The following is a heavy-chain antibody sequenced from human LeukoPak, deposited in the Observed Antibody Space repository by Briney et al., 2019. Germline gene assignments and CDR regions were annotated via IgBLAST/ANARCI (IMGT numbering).Heavy chain of an antibody. CDR3: ARAPGTTFDY. D-gene: IGHD4-17*01. V-gene: IGHV4-39*07. Sequence: SETLSLTCTGSGGSISTSNYYWGWIHQPPGKGLEWIGNIFYSGSTYYSPSVKSRVTISLDTSRNQFSLKLNSVTAADTAVYYCARAPGTTFDYWGHGNMVTVSS. CDR2: IFYSGST. CDR1: GGSISTSNYY. J-gene: IGHJ4*01.